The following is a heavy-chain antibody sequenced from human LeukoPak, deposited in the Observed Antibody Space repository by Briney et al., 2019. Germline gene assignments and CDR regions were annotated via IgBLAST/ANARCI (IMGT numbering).Heavy chain of an antibody. CDR3: ARRGLWAFEI. CDR2: IYYSGST. J-gene: IGHJ3*02. CDR1: GGSISSYY. Sequence: SETLSLTCTVSGGSISSYYWSWIRQPPGKGLEWIGYIYYSGSTNYNPSLKSRVTISVDTSKNQFSLKLSSVTAADTAMYYCARRGLWAFEIWGQGTMVTVS. V-gene: IGHV4-59*12.